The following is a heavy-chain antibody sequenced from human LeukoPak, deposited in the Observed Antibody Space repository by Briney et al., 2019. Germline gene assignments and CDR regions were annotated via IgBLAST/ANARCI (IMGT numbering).Heavy chain of an antibody. J-gene: IGHJ2*01. CDR2: INPSGGST. D-gene: IGHD5-18*01. CDR3: ARAPKWTAMVKGWYFDL. V-gene: IGHV1-46*01. CDR1: GYTFTSYY. Sequence: GASVKVSCKASGYTFTSYYMHWVRQAPGQGLEWMGIINPSGGSTSYAQKFQGRVTMTRDTSTSTVYMELSSLRSEDTAVYYCARAPKWTAMVKGWYFDLWGRGTLVTVSS.